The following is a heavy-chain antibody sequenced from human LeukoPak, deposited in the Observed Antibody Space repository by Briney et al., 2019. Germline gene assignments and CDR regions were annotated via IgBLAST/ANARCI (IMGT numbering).Heavy chain of an antibody. Sequence: SETLSLTCTVSGGSISSYYWSWIRQPPGKGLEWIGYIYYSGSTNYNPSLKSRVTISVDTSKNQFSLRLSSVTAADTAVYYCASTYDSSGYYSSDYWGQGTLVTVSS. V-gene: IGHV4-59*08. CDR1: GGSISSYY. J-gene: IGHJ4*02. CDR2: IYYSGST. D-gene: IGHD3-22*01. CDR3: ASTYDSSGYYSSDY.